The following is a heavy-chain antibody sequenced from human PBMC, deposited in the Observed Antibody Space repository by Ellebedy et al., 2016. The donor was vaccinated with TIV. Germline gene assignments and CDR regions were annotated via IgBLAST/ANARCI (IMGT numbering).Heavy chain of an antibody. CDR1: GYTFTGYY. CDR3: AWGVGSVDY. D-gene: IGHD1-26*01. V-gene: IGHV1-2*02. J-gene: IGHJ4*02. Sequence: ASVKVSXKASGYTFTGYYMHWVRQAPGQGPEWMGWINPKSGATNSAQKFQGRITMTRDTSISTAYMDLSSLRPDDTAVYYCAWGVGSVDYWGQGTLVTVSS. CDR2: INPKSGAT.